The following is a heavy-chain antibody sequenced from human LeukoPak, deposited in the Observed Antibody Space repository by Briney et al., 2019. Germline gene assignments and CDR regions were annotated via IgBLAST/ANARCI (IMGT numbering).Heavy chain of an antibody. CDR1: GFIFSNHS. CDR3: ARDRPGGGINGMDV. V-gene: IGHV3-33*01. Sequence: GGSLIPSCAASGFIFSNHSMHWVRQAPGKGLEWVAVIWYDGSIKYYADSVKGRFSTSRDNSKNTVDLQMNSLRVEDTAVYYCARDRPGGGINGMDVWGQGTTVTVSS. D-gene: IGHD3-16*01. CDR2: IWYDGSIK. J-gene: IGHJ6*02.